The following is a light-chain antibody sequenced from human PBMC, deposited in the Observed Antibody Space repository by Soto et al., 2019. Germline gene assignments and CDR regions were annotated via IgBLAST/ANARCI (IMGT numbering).Light chain of an antibody. CDR1: QSVSIY. J-gene: IGKJ5*01. Sequence: EIVLTQSPGTLSLSPGERATLSCRASQSVSIYLAWYQQKPGQAPRLLIYDASNRATGIPAKFSGSVSGTDFTLTICSLEPEDSAVYYCQQRSNAPPLITFGQGTRLEIK. CDR2: DAS. V-gene: IGKV3-11*01. CDR3: QQRSNAPPLIT.